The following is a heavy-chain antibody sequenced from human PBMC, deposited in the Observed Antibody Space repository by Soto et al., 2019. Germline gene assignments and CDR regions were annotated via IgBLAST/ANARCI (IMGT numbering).Heavy chain of an antibody. V-gene: IGHV3-9*01. CDR2: ISWNSGSI. CDR3: AKGSRWSSGWVQGY. Sequence: EVQMVESGGGLVQPGRSLRLYCAASGFTFDDYAMHWVRQSPGKGLEWVPGISWNSGSIGNADSVKGRFTISRDNAKNSLYLQMNSLGPEDTALYYCAKGSRWSSGWVQGYWGQGTLVTVSS. CDR1: GFTFDDYA. J-gene: IGHJ4*02. D-gene: IGHD6-19*01.